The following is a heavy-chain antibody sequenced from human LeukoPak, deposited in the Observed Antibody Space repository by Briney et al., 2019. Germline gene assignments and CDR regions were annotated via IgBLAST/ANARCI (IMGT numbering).Heavy chain of an antibody. D-gene: IGHD5-24*01. CDR3: AGHGYNSRRFFDY. CDR1: GYTFTSYD. V-gene: IGHV1-8*03. J-gene: IGHJ4*02. CDR2: MNPNSGNT. Sequence: ASVKVSCKASGYTFTSYDINWVRQATGQGLEWMGWMNPNSGNTGYAQKFQGRVTITRNTSISTAYMELSSLRSDDTAVYYCAGHGYNSRRFFDYWGQGTLVTVSS.